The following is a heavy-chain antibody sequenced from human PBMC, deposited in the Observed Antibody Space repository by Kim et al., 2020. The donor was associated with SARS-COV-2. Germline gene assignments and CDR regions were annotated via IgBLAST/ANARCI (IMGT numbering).Heavy chain of an antibody. D-gene: IGHD3-3*01. V-gene: IGHV4-39*01. CDR1: GGSISSSSYY. Sequence: SETLSLTCTVSGGSISSSSYYWGWIRQPPGKGLEWIGSIYYSGSTYYNPSLKSRVTISVDTSKNQFSLKLSSVTAADTAVYYCARLQLRGITIFGVVEKGNGFDPWGQGTLVTVSS. CDR2: IYYSGST. CDR3: ARLQLRGITIFGVVEKGNGFDP. J-gene: IGHJ5*02.